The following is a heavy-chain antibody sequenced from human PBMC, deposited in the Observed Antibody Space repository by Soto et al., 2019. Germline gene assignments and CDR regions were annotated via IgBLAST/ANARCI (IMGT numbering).Heavy chain of an antibody. Sequence: QGLEWMGWISAYNGNTNYAQKLQGRVTMTTDTSTSTAYMELRSLRSDDTAVYYCARDGYNILTGYGFDYRGQGTLVIVSS. V-gene: IGHV1-18*01. D-gene: IGHD3-9*01. CDR2: ISAYNGNT. J-gene: IGHJ4*02. CDR3: ARDGYNILTGYGFDY.